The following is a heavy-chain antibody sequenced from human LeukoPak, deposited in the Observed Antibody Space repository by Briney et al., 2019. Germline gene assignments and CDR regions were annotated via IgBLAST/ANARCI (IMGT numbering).Heavy chain of an antibody. J-gene: IGHJ4*02. V-gene: IGHV3-53*01. CDR2: IYNENSGGST. D-gene: IGHD4-17*01. Sequence: GGSLRLSCAVSGFTVRNDYLNWVRQAPGKGLEWLSIIYNENSGGSTYYADSVKGRFIISRDDSNNILYLQMNSLRAEDTAVYYCARDSGDGDYEPLDYWGQGTQVTVSS. CDR1: GFTVRNDY. CDR3: ARDSGDGDYEPLDY.